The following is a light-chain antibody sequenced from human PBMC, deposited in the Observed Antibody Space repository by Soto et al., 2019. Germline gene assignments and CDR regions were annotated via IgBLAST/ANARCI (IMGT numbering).Light chain of an antibody. V-gene: IGKV1-39*01. Sequence: DIQMTQSPSSLSASVGDRVTITCRASQSISTLLNWYQQKPGKAPSLLIYGASTLHTGVPSRFSGSGSGTDFTLTINSLQPEDFATYYCQQNYSTPRTFAQGTNLEIK. CDR3: QQNYSTPRT. J-gene: IGKJ2*01. CDR1: QSISTL. CDR2: GAS.